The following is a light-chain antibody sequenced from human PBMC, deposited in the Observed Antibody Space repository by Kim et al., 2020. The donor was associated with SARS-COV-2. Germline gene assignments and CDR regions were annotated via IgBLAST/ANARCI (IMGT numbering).Light chain of an antibody. CDR1: SSNIGTGYD. CDR2: HNN. CDR3: QSYDGSLSALV. V-gene: IGLV1-40*01. J-gene: IGLJ2*01. Sequence: QSVLTQPPSVSGAPGQRVTISCTGSSSNIGTGYDVHWYQHLPGTAPKLLIYHNNNRPSGVPDRFSASKSGTSVSLAITGLQAEDEADYYCQSYDGSLSALVLGGGTQLTVL.